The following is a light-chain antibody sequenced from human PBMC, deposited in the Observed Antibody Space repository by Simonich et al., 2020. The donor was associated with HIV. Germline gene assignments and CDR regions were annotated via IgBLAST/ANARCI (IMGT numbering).Light chain of an antibody. CDR3: QQYYTTPLT. Sequence: DIVMTQSPDSLAVSLGERATINCKSSQRVLYISNNKNHLAWYQQKPRQPPKLLIYWASTRESGVPDRFSGSGSGTEFTLTISSLQAEDVAVYYCQQYYTTPLTFGGGTKVEIK. CDR1: QRVLYISNNKNH. CDR2: WAS. V-gene: IGKV4-1*01. J-gene: IGKJ4*01.